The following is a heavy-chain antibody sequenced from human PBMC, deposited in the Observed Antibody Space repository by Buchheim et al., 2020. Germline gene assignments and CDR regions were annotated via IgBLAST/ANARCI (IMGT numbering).Heavy chain of an antibody. CDR2: ISSSSSTI. CDR1: GFTFSSYS. J-gene: IGHJ6*02. CDR3: AREVNDYGDYVNYGMDV. D-gene: IGHD4-17*01. V-gene: IGHV3-48*01. Sequence: EVQLVESGGGLVQPGGSLRLSCAASGFTFSSYSMNWVRQAPGKGLEWVSYISSSSSTIYYADSVKGRFTIPRDNAKNSLYLQMNSLRAEDTAVYYCAREVNDYGDYVNYGMDVWGQGTT.